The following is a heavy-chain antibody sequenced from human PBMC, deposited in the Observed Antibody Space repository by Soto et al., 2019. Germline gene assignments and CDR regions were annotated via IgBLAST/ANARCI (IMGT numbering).Heavy chain of an antibody. CDR3: AREGPYRFGMDV. Sequence: GSLRLSCAASGFTFSSYAMHWVRQAPGKGLEWVAVISYDGSNKYYADSVKGRFTISRDNTRNTLYLQMNSLRVEDTAVYYCAREGPYRFGMDVWGQGTTVTVSS. D-gene: IGHD1-26*01. CDR1: GFTFSSYA. CDR2: ISYDGSNK. J-gene: IGHJ6*02. V-gene: IGHV3-30-3*01.